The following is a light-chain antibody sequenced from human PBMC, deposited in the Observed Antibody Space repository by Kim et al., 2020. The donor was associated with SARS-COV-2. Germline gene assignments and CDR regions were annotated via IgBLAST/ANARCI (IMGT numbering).Light chain of an antibody. CDR2: GAS. CDR3: QQYSTWPFT. V-gene: IGKV3-15*01. J-gene: IGKJ4*01. Sequence: DILMTQSPATLSVSPGERATLSCRASQSVGTKLAWYRQKPGQAPTLLIYGASTRATVIPATFSGSGSGTEFTLTISSLQSEDFAVYYCQQYSTWPFTFGEGTKVDIK. CDR1: QSVGTK.